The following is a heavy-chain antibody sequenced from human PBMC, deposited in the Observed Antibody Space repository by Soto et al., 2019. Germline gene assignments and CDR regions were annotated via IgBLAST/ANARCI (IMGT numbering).Heavy chain of an antibody. V-gene: IGHV1-69*01. CDR1: GGTFSSYA. CDR2: IIPIFGTA. CDR3: ARTTHDYGGKDV. D-gene: IGHD4-17*01. Sequence: QVQLVQSGAEVKKPGSSVKVSCKASGGTFSSYAISWVRQAPGQGLEWMGGIIPIFGTAKYEQKFQGRVTITADESTSTAYMELSSLRSEDTAVYYCARTTHDYGGKDVWGQGTTVTVSS. J-gene: IGHJ6*02.